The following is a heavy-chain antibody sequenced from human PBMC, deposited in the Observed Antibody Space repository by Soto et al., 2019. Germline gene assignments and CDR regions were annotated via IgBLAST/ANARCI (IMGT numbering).Heavy chain of an antibody. CDR2: IYHSGST. J-gene: IGHJ4*02. CDR1: GGSISSSNW. V-gene: IGHV4-4*02. Sequence: QVQLQESGPGLVKPSGTLSLTCAVSGGSISSSNWWSWVRQPPGKGLEWIGEIYHSGSTNYNPSRNSPVTISVDKSKNQFSLKLSSVTAADTAVYYCARRVLVPAAMAPFDYWGQGTLVTVSS. D-gene: IGHD2-2*01. CDR3: ARRVLVPAAMAPFDY.